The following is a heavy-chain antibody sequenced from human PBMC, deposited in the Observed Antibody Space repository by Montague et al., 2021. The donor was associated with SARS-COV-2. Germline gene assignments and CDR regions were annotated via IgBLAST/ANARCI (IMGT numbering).Heavy chain of an antibody. D-gene: IGHD3-9*01. J-gene: IGHJ6*02. CDR3: ARRTYDILTGYDYGVDV. CDR1: GFSLSTSGMC. V-gene: IGHV2-70*11. Sequence: VKPTQTLTLTCTFSGFSLSTSGMCVSWIRQPPGKALEWLARIDWDDDKYYSTSLKTRLTISKDTSKNRVVLTMTNMDPVDTATYYCARRTYDILTGYDYGVDVWGQGTTVTVSS. CDR2: IDWDDDK.